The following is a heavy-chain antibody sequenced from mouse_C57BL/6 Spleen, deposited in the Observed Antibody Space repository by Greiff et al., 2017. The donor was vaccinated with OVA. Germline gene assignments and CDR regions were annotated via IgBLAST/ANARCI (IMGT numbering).Heavy chain of an antibody. D-gene: IGHD2-4*01. CDR2: INPNNGGT. Sequence: VHVKQSGPELVKPGASVKMSCKASGYTFTDYNMHWVKQSHGKSLEWIGYINPNNGGTSYNQKFKGKATLTVNKSSSTAYMELRSLTSEDSAVYYCAREGRYYDYLFAYWGQGTLVTVSA. V-gene: IGHV1-22*01. CDR1: GYTFTDYN. J-gene: IGHJ3*01. CDR3: AREGRYYDYLFAY.